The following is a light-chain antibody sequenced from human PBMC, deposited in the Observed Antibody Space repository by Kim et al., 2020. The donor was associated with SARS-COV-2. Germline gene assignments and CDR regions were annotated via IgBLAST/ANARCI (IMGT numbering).Light chain of an antibody. CDR2: AAS. CDR3: QESFRTPWT. V-gene: IGKV1-39*01. Sequence: ASVGDRVTITCRASQSIDRSLNWYQQKPGKATNLVIYAASSLQSGIPSRFSGTGSGTDFTLTISSLQPEDSATYFCQESFRTPWTFGQGTKVDIK. J-gene: IGKJ1*01. CDR1: QSIDRS.